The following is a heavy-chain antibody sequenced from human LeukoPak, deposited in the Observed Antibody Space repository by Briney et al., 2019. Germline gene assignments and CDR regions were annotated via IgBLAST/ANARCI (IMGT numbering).Heavy chain of an antibody. CDR3: ARGSRYYYGSGSYFRAEYFQH. CDR2: INHSGST. Sequence: SETLSLTCAVYGGSFSGYYWSWIRQPPGKGLEWIGEINHSGSTNYNPSLKSRVTISVDTSKNQFSLKLSSVTAADTAVYYCARGSRYYYGSGSYFRAEYFQHWGQGTLVNVSS. CDR1: GGSFSGYY. D-gene: IGHD3-10*01. V-gene: IGHV4-34*01. J-gene: IGHJ1*01.